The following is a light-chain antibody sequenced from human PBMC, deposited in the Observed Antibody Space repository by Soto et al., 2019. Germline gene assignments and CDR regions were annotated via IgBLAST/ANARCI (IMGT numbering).Light chain of an antibody. Sequence: DFQMTQSPSTLSASVGDRVTITCRASQNIRSRLAWFQQKPGKAPKLLIYYASSLESGVPQRFSGSGSGTEFTLTISSLQTDDFSTYYCQQYHSYWTFGQGTKVE. CDR3: QQYHSYWT. J-gene: IGKJ1*01. V-gene: IGKV1-5*01. CDR1: QNIRSR. CDR2: YAS.